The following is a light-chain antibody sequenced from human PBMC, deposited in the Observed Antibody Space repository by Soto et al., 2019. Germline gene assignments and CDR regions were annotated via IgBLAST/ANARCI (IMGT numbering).Light chain of an antibody. CDR1: SSHIGGNS. CDR2: EVS. V-gene: IGLV2-14*01. J-gene: IGLJ1*01. CDR3: SSYTTSSTVV. Sequence: TQPPSVPYAPGQKVTISCSGRSSHIGGNSVSWYQQLPGTAPKLMIYEVSSRPSGVSNRFSGSKSGNTASLTISGLQPEDEADYYCSSYTTSSTVVLGTATELT.